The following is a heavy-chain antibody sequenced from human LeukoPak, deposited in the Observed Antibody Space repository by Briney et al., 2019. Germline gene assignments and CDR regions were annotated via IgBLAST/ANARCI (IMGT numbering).Heavy chain of an antibody. CDR1: GFTVSDNY. Sequence: GGSLRLSCAASGFTVSDNYMSWFRQAPGKGLEWVGRVKTKGDGGAADYAAPVKGRFTISRDDSTKTLYLQMNSLKTEDTAVYYCTTDRMIYATNWAVSWFDPWGQGTLVTVSS. V-gene: IGHV3-15*01. D-gene: IGHD2-8*01. CDR2: VKTKGDGGAA. CDR3: TTDRMIYATNWAVSWFDP. J-gene: IGHJ5*02.